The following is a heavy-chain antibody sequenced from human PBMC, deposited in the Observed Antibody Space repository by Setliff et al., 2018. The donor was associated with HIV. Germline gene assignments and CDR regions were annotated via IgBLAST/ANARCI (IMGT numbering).Heavy chain of an antibody. V-gene: IGHV1-18*01. J-gene: IGHJ4*02. CDR2: ISVYNGNR. Sequence: ASVKVFCKASGYTFSRFGITWVRQAPGQGLEWMGWISVYNGNRDYALNFQGRVTLTTDTSASTAYMELTSLRSDDTAVYYCARGGGLKPFGYQLDYWGQGTLVTVSS. D-gene: IGHD2-2*01. CDR1: GYTFSRFG. CDR3: ARGGGLKPFGYQLDY.